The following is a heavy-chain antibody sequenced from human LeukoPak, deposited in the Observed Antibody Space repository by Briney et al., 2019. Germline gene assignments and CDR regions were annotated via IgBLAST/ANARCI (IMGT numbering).Heavy chain of an antibody. D-gene: IGHD6-19*01. J-gene: IGHJ4*02. CDR2: INWNGGST. Sequence: GGSLRLSCAASGFTFDDNGMSWVRQAPGKGLEWVSGINWNGGSTGYADSVKGRFTISRDNAKNSLYLQMNSLRAEDTALYYCARVQRIAVAGTFYYSGQGTLVTVSS. CDR3: ARVQRIAVAGTFYY. CDR1: GFTFDDNG. V-gene: IGHV3-20*04.